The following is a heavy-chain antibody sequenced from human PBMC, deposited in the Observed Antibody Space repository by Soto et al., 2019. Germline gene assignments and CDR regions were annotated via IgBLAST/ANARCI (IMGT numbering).Heavy chain of an antibody. CDR3: ARLIAARPVNYYYGMDV. V-gene: IGHV1-69*13. Sequence: GASVKVSCKASGGTFSSYAISWVRQAPGQGLEWMGGIIPIFGTANYAQKFQGRVTITADEPTSTAYMELSSLRSEDTAVYYCARLIAARPVNYYYGMDVWGQGTTVTVSS. CDR1: GGTFSSYA. J-gene: IGHJ6*02. CDR2: IIPIFGTA. D-gene: IGHD6-13*01.